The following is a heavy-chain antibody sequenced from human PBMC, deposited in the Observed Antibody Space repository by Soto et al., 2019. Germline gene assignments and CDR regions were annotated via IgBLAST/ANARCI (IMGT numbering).Heavy chain of an antibody. CDR1: GGSFSGYY. V-gene: IGHV4-34*01. J-gene: IGHJ4*02. Sequence: PSETLSLTCAVYGGSFSGYYWSWIRQPPGKGLEWIGEINHSGSTNYNPSLKGRVTISVDTSKNQFSLKLSSVTAADTAVYYCARGHSPLQAFDYWGQGTLVTVSS. D-gene: IGHD2-21*01. CDR2: INHSGST. CDR3: ARGHSPLQAFDY.